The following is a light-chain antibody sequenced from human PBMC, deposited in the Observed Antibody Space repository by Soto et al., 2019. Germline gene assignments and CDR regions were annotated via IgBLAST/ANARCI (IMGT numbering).Light chain of an antibody. J-gene: IGKJ1*01. V-gene: IGKV3-15*01. Sequence: EIVLPQYPGTLSLSPGERATLSCRASQSVSSSYLAWYQQKPGQAPRLLIYSASTRATGIPSRFSGSGSGTEFTLTISSLQSEDFAVYYCQQYNNWPVFGQGTKVDI. CDR1: QSVSSSY. CDR3: QQYNNWPV. CDR2: SAS.